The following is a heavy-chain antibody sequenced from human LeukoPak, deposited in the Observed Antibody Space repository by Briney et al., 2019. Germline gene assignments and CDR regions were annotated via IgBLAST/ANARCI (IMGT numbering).Heavy chain of an antibody. CDR2: IWYDGSNK. CDR1: GFTFSSYG. V-gene: IGHV3-33*01. CDR3: ARDPPRYCSGGSCYGMDV. Sequence: PGGSLGLSCAASGFTFSSYGMHWVRQAPGKGLEWVAVIWYDGSNKYYADSVKGRFTISRDNSKNTLYLQMNSLRAEDTAVYYCARDPPRYCSGGSCYGMDVWGQGTTVTVSS. D-gene: IGHD2-15*01. J-gene: IGHJ6*02.